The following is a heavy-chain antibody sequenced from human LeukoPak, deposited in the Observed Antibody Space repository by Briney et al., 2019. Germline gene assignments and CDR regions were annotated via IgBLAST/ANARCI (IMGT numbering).Heavy chain of an antibody. J-gene: IGHJ6*03. CDR1: GYTFTGYY. CDR3: ARDGAYCGGDCYSPINYYYYYMDV. D-gene: IGHD2-21*02. CDR2: INPSGGST. V-gene: IGHV1-46*01. Sequence: ASVKVSCKASGYTFTGYYMHWVRQAPGQGLEWMGIINPSGGSTSYAQKFQGRVTMTRDTSTSTVYMELSSLRSEDTAVYYCARDGAYCGGDCYSPINYYYYYMDVWGKGTTVTISS.